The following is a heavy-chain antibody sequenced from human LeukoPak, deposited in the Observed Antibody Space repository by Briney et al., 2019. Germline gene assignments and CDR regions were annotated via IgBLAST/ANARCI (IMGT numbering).Heavy chain of an antibody. V-gene: IGHV3-11*01. CDR2: ISSSGSTI. CDR1: GFTFSDYY. Sequence: GGSLRLSCAASGFTFSDYYMSWIRQAPGKGLEWVSHISSSGSTIYYADSVKGRFTISRDNAKNSLYLQMNSLRAEDTAVYYCAREGSSWYREFYYFDYWGQGTLVTVSS. J-gene: IGHJ4*02. D-gene: IGHD6-13*01. CDR3: AREGSSWYREFYYFDY.